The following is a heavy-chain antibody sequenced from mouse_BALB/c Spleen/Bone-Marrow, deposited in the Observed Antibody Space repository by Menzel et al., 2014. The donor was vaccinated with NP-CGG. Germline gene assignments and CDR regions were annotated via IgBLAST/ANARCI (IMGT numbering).Heavy chain of an antibody. J-gene: IGHJ2*01. D-gene: IGHD3-3*01. V-gene: IGHV5-17*02. CDR2: IGSGSRTV. Sequence: DVHLVESGGGLVQPGGSRKLSCAASGFTFSSFGMHWVRQAPEKGLEWVAYIGSGSRTVFYADTVKGRFTISRDNPKNTLFLQMTSLRSEDTAMYYCTRSRGNWDDFDYWGQGTTLTVSS. CDR1: GFTFSSFG. CDR3: TRSRGNWDDFDY.